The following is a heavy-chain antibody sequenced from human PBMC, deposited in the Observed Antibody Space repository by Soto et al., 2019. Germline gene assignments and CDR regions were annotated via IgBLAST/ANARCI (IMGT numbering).Heavy chain of an antibody. CDR1: GGTFSSYA. Sequence: ASVKVSCKASGGTFSSYAISWVRQAPGQGLEWMGGIIPIFGTANYAQKFQGRVTITADESTSTAYMELSSLRSEDTAVYYCARDPPMGALNWFDPWGQGTLVTVSS. D-gene: IGHD1-26*01. V-gene: IGHV1-69*13. J-gene: IGHJ5*02. CDR2: IIPIFGTA. CDR3: ARDPPMGALNWFDP.